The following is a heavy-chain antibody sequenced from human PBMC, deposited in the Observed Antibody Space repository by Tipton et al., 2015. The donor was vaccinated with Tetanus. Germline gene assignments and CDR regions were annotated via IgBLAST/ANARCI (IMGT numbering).Heavy chain of an antibody. CDR2: VYSSGST. CDR1: GGSINPYY. J-gene: IGHJ5*02. D-gene: IGHD1-26*01. V-gene: IGHV4-59*01. CDR3: ARGHRLSASYAGWFGP. Sequence: LRLSCTVSGGSINPYYWSWIRQPPGKGLEWIGNVYSSGSTYYNPSLKGRVTISVDTSTTQFSLRLNSVTAADTAIYYCARGHRLSASYAGWFGPWGQGTLVTVSS.